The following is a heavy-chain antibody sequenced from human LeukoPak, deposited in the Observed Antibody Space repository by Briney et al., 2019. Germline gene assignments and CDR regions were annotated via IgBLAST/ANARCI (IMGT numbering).Heavy chain of an antibody. CDR1: GGTFSSYA. D-gene: IGHD3-22*01. Sequence: SVKVSCKASGGTFSSYAISWVRQAPGQGLEWMGGIIPIFGTANYAQKFQGRVTITADKSTSTAYMELSSLKSEDTAVYYCATSNFNYYGSSGYYLMDVWGKGTTVTVSS. CDR2: IIPIFGTA. J-gene: IGHJ6*04. CDR3: ATSNFNYYGSSGYYLMDV. V-gene: IGHV1-69*06.